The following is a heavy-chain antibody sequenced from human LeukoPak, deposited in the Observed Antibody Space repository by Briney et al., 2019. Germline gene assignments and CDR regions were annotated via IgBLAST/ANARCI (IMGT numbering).Heavy chain of an antibody. CDR1: GGSISSSSYY. CDR3: ARARFLEWLLSYYYYGMDV. Sequence: PSETLSLTCTVSGGSISSSSYYWGWIRQPPGKGLEWIGSIYYSGSTYYNPSLKSRVTISVDTSKNQFSLKLSSVTAADTAVYYCARARFLEWLLSYYYYGMDVWGQGTTVTVSS. V-gene: IGHV4-39*01. D-gene: IGHD3-3*01. CDR2: IYYSGST. J-gene: IGHJ6*02.